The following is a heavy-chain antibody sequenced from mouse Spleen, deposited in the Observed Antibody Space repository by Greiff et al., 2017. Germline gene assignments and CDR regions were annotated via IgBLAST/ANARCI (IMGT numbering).Heavy chain of an antibody. V-gene: IGHV3-8*02. CDR3: ARWRDYCDYFDY. J-gene: IGHJ2*01. CDR2: ISYSGST. D-gene: IGHD1-1*01. Sequence: EVKLVESGPSLVKPSQTLSLTCSVTGDSITSGYWNWIRKFPGNKLEYMGYISYSGSTYYNPSLKSRISITRDTSKNQYYLQLNSVTTEDTATYYCARWRDYCDYFDYWGQGATLTVSS. CDR1: GDSITSGY.